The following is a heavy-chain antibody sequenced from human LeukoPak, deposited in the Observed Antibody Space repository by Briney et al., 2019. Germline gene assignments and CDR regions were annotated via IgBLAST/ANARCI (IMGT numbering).Heavy chain of an antibody. Sequence: GGALGPSCAGPGFTLSSRWVHLGRQAPRKGLVWVSLSKEDGTRTNYADSVKGRFTVSRDDAKNTLYLQMNSLSAEDTAVYYCHPLGYTTNWGQGALVTVSS. CDR1: GFTLSSRW. CDR2: SKEDGTRT. D-gene: IGHD6-13*01. V-gene: IGHV3-74*01. CDR3: HPLGYTTN. J-gene: IGHJ4*02.